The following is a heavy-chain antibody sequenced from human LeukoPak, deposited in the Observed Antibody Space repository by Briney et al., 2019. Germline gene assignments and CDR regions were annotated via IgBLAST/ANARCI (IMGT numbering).Heavy chain of an antibody. CDR1: GGSISSSSYY. V-gene: IGHV4-39*07. CDR3: ARTNLGGGIAAAGTGNWFDP. D-gene: IGHD6-13*01. CDR2: FLYSGST. J-gene: IGHJ5*02. Sequence: SVTQSLTCTVSGGSISSSSYYWGWIRQPPGKGLEWIGSFLYSGSTYYNPSLKSRVTISVDTSKNQFSLKLSSVTAADTAVYYCARTNLGGGIAAAGTGNWFDPWGQGTLVSVSP.